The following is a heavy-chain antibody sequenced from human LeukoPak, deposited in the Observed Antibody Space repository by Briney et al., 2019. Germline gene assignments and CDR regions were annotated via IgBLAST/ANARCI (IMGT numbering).Heavy chain of an antibody. V-gene: IGHV4-34*01. CDR1: GWSFSGYY. CDR2: INHSGST. Sequence: SETLSLTCAVYGWSFSGYYWSWIRQPPGKGLEWIGEINHSGSTTYNPSLKSRVTISVDTSKNQFSLKLSSVTAADTAVYYCARGLAVSPGIQLWSRYRTYYYYYMDVWGKGTTVTVSS. CDR3: ARGLAVSPGIQLWSRYRTYYYYYMDV. D-gene: IGHD5-18*01. J-gene: IGHJ6*03.